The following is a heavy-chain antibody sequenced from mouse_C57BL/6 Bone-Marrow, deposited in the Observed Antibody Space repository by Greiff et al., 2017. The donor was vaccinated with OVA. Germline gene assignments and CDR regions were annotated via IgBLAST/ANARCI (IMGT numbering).Heavy chain of an antibody. Sequence: EVQLVESGGGLVQPGGSLKLSCAASGFTFSDYGMAWVRQAPRKGPEWVAFISNLAYSIYYADTVTGRFTISRENAKNTLDLEMSSLRSEDTAMYYCARRVYSNYLNWYFDVWGTGTTVTVSS. CDR2: ISNLAYSI. CDR1: GFTFSDYG. D-gene: IGHD2-5*01. V-gene: IGHV5-15*01. CDR3: ARRVYSNYLNWYFDV. J-gene: IGHJ1*03.